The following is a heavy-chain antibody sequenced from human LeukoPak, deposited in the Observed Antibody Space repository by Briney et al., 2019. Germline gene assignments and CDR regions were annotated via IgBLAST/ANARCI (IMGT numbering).Heavy chain of an antibody. CDR2: IYYSGST. CDR3: AGDEGQWLVAGDDY. V-gene: IGHV4-39*07. D-gene: IGHD6-19*01. CDR1: GGSISSSSYY. J-gene: IGHJ4*02. Sequence: SETLSLTCTVSGGSISSSSYYWGWIRQPPGKGLEWIGSIYYSGSTYYNPSLKSRVTISVDTSKDQFSLKLSSVTAADTAVYYCAGDEGQWLVAGDDYWGQGTLVTVSS.